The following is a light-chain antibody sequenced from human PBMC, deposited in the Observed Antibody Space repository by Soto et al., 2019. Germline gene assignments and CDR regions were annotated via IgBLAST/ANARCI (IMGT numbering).Light chain of an antibody. J-gene: IGKJ2*01. V-gene: IGKV3-15*01. CDR3: QQHNSWPPV. CDR1: QSVNSN. Sequence: EIVMTQSPATLSVSPGERATLSCRASQSVNSNLAWYQQKPGHSPRLLIYVASTRVTGIPARFSGSGSGTEFTLTISSLQSEDFAIDYCQQHNSWPPVFGQGTKLEIK. CDR2: VAS.